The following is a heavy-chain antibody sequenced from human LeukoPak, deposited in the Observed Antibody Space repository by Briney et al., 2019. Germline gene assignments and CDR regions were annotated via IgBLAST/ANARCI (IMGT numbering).Heavy chain of an antibody. D-gene: IGHD3-22*01. Sequence: GGSLRLSRGASGFTFSSYGMHWVRQAPGKGLEWVAVIWYDGSNKYYADSVKGRFTISRDNSKNTLYLQMNSLRAKDTAVYYCAKGSGYYDSSGYSDYWGQGTLVTVSS. CDR1: GFTFSSYG. J-gene: IGHJ4*02. V-gene: IGHV3-33*06. CDR3: AKGSGYYDSSGYSDY. CDR2: IWYDGSNK.